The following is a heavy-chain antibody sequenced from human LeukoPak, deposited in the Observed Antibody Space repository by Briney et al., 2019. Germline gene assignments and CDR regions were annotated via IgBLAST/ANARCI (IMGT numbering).Heavy chain of an antibody. J-gene: IGHJ5*02. V-gene: IGHV1-46*01. Sequence: GASVKVSCKASGYTFINYGFSWVRQAPGQGLEWMGIINPSGGSTSYAQKFQGRVTMTRDTSTSTVYMELSSLRSEDTAVYYCARGVTMVRGVIISPWFDPWGQGTLVTVSS. CDR2: INPSGGST. CDR1: GYTFINYG. CDR3: ARGVTMVRGVIISPWFDP. D-gene: IGHD3-10*01.